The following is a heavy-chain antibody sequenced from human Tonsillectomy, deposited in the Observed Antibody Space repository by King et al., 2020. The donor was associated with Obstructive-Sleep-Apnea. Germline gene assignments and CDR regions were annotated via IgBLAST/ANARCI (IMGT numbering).Heavy chain of an antibody. CDR2: IYYSGCT. J-gene: IGHJ2*01. CDR3: ARVGGDWYFDL. CDR1: GGSITSSSYY. D-gene: IGHD2-15*01. V-gene: IGHV4-39*07. Sequence: QLQESGPGLVKPSETLSLTCTVSGGSITSSSYYWGWIRHPPGEGLEWIGSIYYSGCTYFNPSLQSRVTISVDTSKNQFSLRLSSVTAADTAVYYCARVGGDWYFDLWGRGTLVTVSS.